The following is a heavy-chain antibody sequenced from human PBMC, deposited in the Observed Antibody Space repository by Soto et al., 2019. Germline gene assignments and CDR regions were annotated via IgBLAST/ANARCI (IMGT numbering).Heavy chain of an antibody. Sequence: SETLSLTCTVSGGSISSSSYYWGWIRQPPGKGLEWIGSIYYSGSTYYNPSLKSRVTISVDTSKNQFSLKLSSVTAADTAVYYCARHYYYCSSTSCYDWNYYYYYMDVWGKGTTVTVSS. CDR1: GGSISSSSYY. V-gene: IGHV4-39*01. CDR3: ARHYYYCSSTSCYDWNYYYYYMDV. CDR2: IYYSGST. J-gene: IGHJ6*03. D-gene: IGHD2-2*01.